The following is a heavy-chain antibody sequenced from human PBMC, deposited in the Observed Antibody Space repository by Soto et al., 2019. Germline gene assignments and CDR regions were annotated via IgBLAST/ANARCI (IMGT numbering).Heavy chain of an antibody. J-gene: IGHJ4*02. V-gene: IGHV4-34*01. CDR3: ARGKVEYSYGYLCDY. Sequence: SETLSLTCAAYGGSFSGYYWSWIRQPPGKGLEWIGEINHSGSTNYNPSLKSRVTISVDTSKNQFSLKLSSVTAADTAVYYCARGKVEYSYGYLCDYWGQGTLVTVSS. D-gene: IGHD5-18*01. CDR2: INHSGST. CDR1: GGSFSGYY.